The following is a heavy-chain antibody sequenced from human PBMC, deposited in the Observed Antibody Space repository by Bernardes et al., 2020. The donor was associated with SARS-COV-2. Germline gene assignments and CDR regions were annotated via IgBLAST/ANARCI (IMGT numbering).Heavy chain of an antibody. J-gene: IGHJ6*02. Sequence: SVKVSCKASGDTFKTYAISWVRQAPGQGLEWVGRIVPLTNAANYAQKFQGRVTITADKSTSTAYMDLSSLGSDDTAVYYCARGKIVVVPSPFLGLGPWTYNSYGLDVWGQGTTVTVS. CDR2: IVPLTNAA. V-gene: IGHV1-69*06. CDR1: GDTFKTYA. D-gene: IGHD2-15*01. CDR3: ARGKIVVVPSPFLGLGPWTYNSYGLDV.